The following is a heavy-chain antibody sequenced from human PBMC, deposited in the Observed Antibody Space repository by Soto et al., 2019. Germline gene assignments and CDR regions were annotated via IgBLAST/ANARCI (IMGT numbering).Heavy chain of an antibody. J-gene: IGHJ6*02. Sequence: QGQLVQSGAEVKKPGSSVKVSCKASGVSFNNNGIGWVRQAPGQGLEWMGGVSPTFRTSNYARKFQGRISITAAASTGTVNMALISLTYQPTAQYYCARVLYYGTGTYSPYGMEVWGQGTTVTVSS. V-gene: IGHV1-69*01. CDR2: VSPTFRTS. CDR1: GVSFNNNG. CDR3: ARVLYYGTGTYSPYGMEV. D-gene: IGHD3-10*01.